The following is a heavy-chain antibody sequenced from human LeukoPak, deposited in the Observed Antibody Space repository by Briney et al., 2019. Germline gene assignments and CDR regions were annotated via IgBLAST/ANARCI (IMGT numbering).Heavy chain of an antibody. V-gene: IGHV1-46*01. CDR1: GYTFTSYY. CDR3: VRDGEGVAISVNFWFDP. J-gene: IGHJ5*02. D-gene: IGHD3-10*01. CDR2: INPNGGST. Sequence: GASVKVSCKASGYTFTSYYMHWVRQAPGQGLEWMGIINPNGGSTSYAQKFQGRVTMTRDTSISTAYMELRSLTSEDTAIYYCVRDGEGVAISVNFWFDPWGQGTLVTVSS.